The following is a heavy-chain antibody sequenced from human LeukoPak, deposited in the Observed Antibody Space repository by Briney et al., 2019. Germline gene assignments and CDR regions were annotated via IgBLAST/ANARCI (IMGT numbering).Heavy chain of an antibody. V-gene: IGHV3-7*05. D-gene: IGHD2-15*01. Sequence: GGSLRLSCAASGFTFSNYWMSRVRQAPGKGLAWVANIKEDGSDKYYVDSVKGRFTISRDNAKNSLYLQMNSLRAEDTAVYYCARIYCSGGRCYPFDSWGQGTLVTVSS. CDR3: ARIYCSGGRCYPFDS. J-gene: IGHJ4*02. CDR1: GFTFSNYW. CDR2: IKEDGSDK.